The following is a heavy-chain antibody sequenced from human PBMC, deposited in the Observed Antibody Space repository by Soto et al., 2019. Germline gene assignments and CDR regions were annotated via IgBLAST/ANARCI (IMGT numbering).Heavy chain of an antibody. V-gene: IGHV3-48*03. CDR1: GFTFSSYE. J-gene: IGHJ6*02. Sequence: GGSLRLSCAASGFTFSSYEMNWVRQAPGKGLEWVSYISSSGSTIYYADSVKGRFTISRDNAKNSLYLQMNSLRAEDTAVYYCARDINSAWLEVWSDYYGMDVWGQGTTVTVSS. CDR3: ARDINSAWLEVWSDYYGMDV. D-gene: IGHD3-22*01. CDR2: ISSSGSTI.